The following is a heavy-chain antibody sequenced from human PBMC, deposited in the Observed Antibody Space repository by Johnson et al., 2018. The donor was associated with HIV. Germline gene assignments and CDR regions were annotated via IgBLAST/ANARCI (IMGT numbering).Heavy chain of an antibody. D-gene: IGHD6-19*01. CDR2: MSYDDSNK. V-gene: IGHV3-30*03. CDR3: ASPRWLVPHDAFDI. Sequence: QVQLVESGGDLVKPGGSLRLSCAASGFTFDDYDMSWVRQAPGKGLEWVAVMSYDDSNKYYVDSVKGRFTISRDNSKNTLYLQMNSLRAEDTAVYYCASPRWLVPHDAFDIWGQGTLVTVSS. J-gene: IGHJ3*02. CDR1: GFTFDDYD.